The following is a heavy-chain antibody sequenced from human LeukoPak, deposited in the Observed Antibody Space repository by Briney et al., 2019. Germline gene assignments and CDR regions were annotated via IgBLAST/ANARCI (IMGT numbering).Heavy chain of an antibody. Sequence: SETLSLTCTVSGGSISSYYWSWIRQPPGKGLECIGYIYYSGSTNYNPSLKSRVTISVDTSKNQFSLKLSSVTAADTAVYYCARGLITYYYDSSGYYPSYFDYWGQGTLVTVSS. J-gene: IGHJ4*02. CDR3: ARGLITYYYDSSGYYPSYFDY. CDR1: GGSISSYY. D-gene: IGHD3-22*01. CDR2: IYYSGST. V-gene: IGHV4-59*01.